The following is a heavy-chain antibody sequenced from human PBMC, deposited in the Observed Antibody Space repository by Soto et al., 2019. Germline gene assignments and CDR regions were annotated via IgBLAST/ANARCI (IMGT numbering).Heavy chain of an antibody. D-gene: IGHD3-22*01. CDR2: ISFDGTNK. Sequence: GSLRLSCAASVFTFSSYGVHWVRQAPGKGLEWVAVISFDGTNKYYADSVKGRFTISRDNSKNTLYLQMNSLRAEDTAVYYCAKDRGYYDSSGYYYGSEAFDYWGQGTLVTVSS. V-gene: IGHV3-30*18. CDR1: VFTFSSYG. CDR3: AKDRGYYDSSGYYYGSEAFDY. J-gene: IGHJ4*02.